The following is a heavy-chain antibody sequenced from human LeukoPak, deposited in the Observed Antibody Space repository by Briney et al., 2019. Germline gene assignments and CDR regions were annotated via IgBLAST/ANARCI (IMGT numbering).Heavy chain of an antibody. V-gene: IGHV3-33*01. CDR1: GFTFSSYG. CDR3: AIFPRGGGGFDC. D-gene: IGHD2-15*01. J-gene: IGHJ4*02. Sequence: GGSLRLSCAASGFTFSSYGMHWVRQAPGKGLAWVAVIWYDGSNKYYADSVKGRFTIARDNCKNRLYLQMNSLRAEDTAVYYCAIFPRGGGGFDCWGQGSLVTVYS. CDR2: IWYDGSNK.